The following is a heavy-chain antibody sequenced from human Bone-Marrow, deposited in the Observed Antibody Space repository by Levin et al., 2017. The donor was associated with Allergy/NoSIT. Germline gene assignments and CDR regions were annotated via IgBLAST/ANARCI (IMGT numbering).Heavy chain of an antibody. CDR1: GGSIRSGDYY. CDR3: ARAVRGTAEISYYFDY. Sequence: SQTLSLTCTVSGGSIRSGDYYWSWIRQPPGKGLEWIGYIYYSGSTYYNPSLKSRVTISVDTSKNQFSLKLSSVTAADTAVYYCARAVRGTAEISYYFDYWGQGTLVTVSS. D-gene: IGHD3-10*01. V-gene: IGHV4-30-4*01. J-gene: IGHJ4*02. CDR2: IYYSGST.